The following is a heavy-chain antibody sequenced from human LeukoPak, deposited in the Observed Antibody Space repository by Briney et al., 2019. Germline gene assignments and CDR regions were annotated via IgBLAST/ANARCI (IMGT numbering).Heavy chain of an antibody. CDR1: GFTFSSYS. V-gene: IGHV3-74*01. CDR3: ATNTYADYVSVDI. J-gene: IGHJ3*02. CDR2: IKSDGSSI. D-gene: IGHD2-2*01. Sequence: PGGSLRLSCAASGFTFSSYSMNWVRQAPGKGLVWVSRIKSDGSSISYADSVKGRFTISRDNAKSTLYLQMNSLRAEDTAVYYCATNTYADYVSVDIWGQGTMVTVSS.